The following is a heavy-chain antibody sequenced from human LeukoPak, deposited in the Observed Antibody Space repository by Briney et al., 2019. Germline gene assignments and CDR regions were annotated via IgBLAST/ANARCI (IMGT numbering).Heavy chain of an antibody. J-gene: IGHJ4*02. CDR3: ARDQYDSVWGSYRPYFDF. V-gene: IGHV1-18*04. CDR1: GYTFSSYG. CDR2: ISPYTGDT. D-gene: IGHD3-16*02. Sequence: ASVKVSCKASGYTFSSYGISWVRQAPGQGLEWMGPISPYTGDTKYAERLQDRVIMTTDTSTRTAYMELRSLTSDDTAVFYCARDQYDSVWGSYRPYFDFWGQGTLVTVSS.